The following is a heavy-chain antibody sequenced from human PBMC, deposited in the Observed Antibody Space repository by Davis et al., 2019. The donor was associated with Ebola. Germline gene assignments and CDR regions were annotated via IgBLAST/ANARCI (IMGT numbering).Heavy chain of an antibody. V-gene: IGHV1-2*04. J-gene: IGHJ4*02. D-gene: IGHD3-3*01. CDR1: GYTFTGYY. CDR3: ARGRDYDCWSGLDY. CDR2: INPNSGGT. Sequence: ASVKVSCKASGYTFTGYYMHWVRQAPGQGLEWMGWINPNSGGTNYAQRFQGWVTMTRDTSISTAYMELSRLRSDDTAVYYCARGRDYDCWSGLDYWGQGTLVTVSS.